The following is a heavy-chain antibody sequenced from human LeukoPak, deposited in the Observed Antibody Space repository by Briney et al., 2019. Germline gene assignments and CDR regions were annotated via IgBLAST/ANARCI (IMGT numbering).Heavy chain of an antibody. CDR2: IYHSGST. CDR1: GGSISSGYY. V-gene: IGHV4-38-2*02. Sequence: SETLSLTCTVSGGSISSGYYWGWIRQPPGKGLEWIGSIYHSGSTYYNPSLKRRVTISVDTSKNQFSLKLSSVTAADTAVYYCARVEIVVVPAAIYNWFDPWGQGTLVTVSS. J-gene: IGHJ5*02. D-gene: IGHD2-2*01. CDR3: ARVEIVVVPAAIYNWFDP.